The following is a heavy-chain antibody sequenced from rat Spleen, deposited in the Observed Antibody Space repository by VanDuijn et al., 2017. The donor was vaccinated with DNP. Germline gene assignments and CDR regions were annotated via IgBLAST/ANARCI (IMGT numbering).Heavy chain of an antibody. D-gene: IGHD4-3*01. V-gene: IGHV5S10*01. CDR1: GFTFSDYN. Sequence: EVQLVESGGDLVQPGGSLKLSCVASGFTFSDYNMAWVRQAPKKGLEWVATIIYDGSRTYHRDSVKGRFTISRDNAKSTLYLQMDSLRSEDTATYYCATSGGAWGQGTSVTVSS. CDR2: IIYDGSRT. CDR3: ATSGGA. J-gene: IGHJ4*01.